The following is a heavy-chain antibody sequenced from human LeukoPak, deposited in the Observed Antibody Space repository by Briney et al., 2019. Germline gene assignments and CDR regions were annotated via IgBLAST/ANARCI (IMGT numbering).Heavy chain of an antibody. CDR2: IYYSGSS. D-gene: IGHD3-10*01. V-gene: IGHV4-59*01. Sequence: SETLSLTCTVSGGSISSYYWSWIRQPPGKGLEWIGYIYYSGSSNYNPSLKSRVTISVDTSKNQFSLKLSSVTAADTAVYYCARGYYGSGSYFGPGYYFDYWGQGTLVTVSS. J-gene: IGHJ4*02. CDR1: GGSISSYY. CDR3: ARGYYGSGSYFGPGYYFDY.